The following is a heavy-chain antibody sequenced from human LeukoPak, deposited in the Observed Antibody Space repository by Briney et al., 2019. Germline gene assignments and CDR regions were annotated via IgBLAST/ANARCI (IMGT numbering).Heavy chain of an antibody. J-gene: IGHJ5*02. Sequence: ASVTVSCKTSVCTFNNSAISWVRQAPRQGLEWLGGIMPLFGTAGYAQKFQGRVTITKDESTRTVYLELTSLTSDDTAVYYCARDVHGDYGSGWFDPWGQGTLVSVSS. D-gene: IGHD4-17*01. CDR1: VCTFNNSA. CDR2: IMPLFGTA. CDR3: ARDVHGDYGSGWFDP. V-gene: IGHV1-69*05.